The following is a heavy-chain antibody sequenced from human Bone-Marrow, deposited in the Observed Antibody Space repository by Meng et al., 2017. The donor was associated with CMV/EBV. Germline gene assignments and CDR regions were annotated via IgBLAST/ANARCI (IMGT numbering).Heavy chain of an antibody. CDR2: IYPGDSDT. J-gene: IGHJ3*02. D-gene: IGHD3-9*01. CDR1: GYSFTSYW. V-gene: IGHV5-51*01. Sequence: KVSCKGSGYSFTSYWIGWVRQMPGKGLEWMGIIYPGDSDTRYSPSFQGQVTISADKSISTAYLQWSSLKASDTAMYYCAGGPLRYFDWLLRYDAFDIWGQGTTVTVSS. CDR3: AGGPLRYFDWLLRYDAFDI.